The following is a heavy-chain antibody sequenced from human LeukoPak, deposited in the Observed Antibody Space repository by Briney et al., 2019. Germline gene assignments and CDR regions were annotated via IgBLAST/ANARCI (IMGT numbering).Heavy chain of an antibody. CDR3: VKDRCDRTTCPEV. D-gene: IGHD2-2*01. J-gene: IGHJ4*02. CDR1: GFTFSAYG. V-gene: IGHV3-33*06. CDR2: IWYDGSKK. Sequence: GGSLRLSCAASGFTFSAYGMHWVRQAPGKGLEWVAVIWYDGSKKFYADSVKGRFTISRDNSKNTLHLQMSSLRAEDTALYYCVKDRCDRTTCPEVWGQGTLVTVSS.